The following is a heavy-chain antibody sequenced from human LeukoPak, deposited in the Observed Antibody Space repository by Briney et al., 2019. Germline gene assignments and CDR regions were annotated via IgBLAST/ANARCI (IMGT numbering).Heavy chain of an antibody. J-gene: IGHJ4*02. Sequence: PSETLSLTCTVSGGSLSGHYWGWIRQSPGKGLEYIGEIDHSGSTKNSPSLKSRVTISIDTSKKQFSLNLTSVTAADTAVYYCATSSGSYYYWGQGTLVTVPS. CDR3: ATSSGSYYY. D-gene: IGHD1-26*01. CDR1: GGSLSGHY. V-gene: IGHV4-34*01. CDR2: IDHSGST.